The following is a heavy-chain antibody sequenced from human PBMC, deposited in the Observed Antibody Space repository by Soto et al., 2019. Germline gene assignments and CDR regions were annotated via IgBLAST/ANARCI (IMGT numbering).Heavy chain of an antibody. V-gene: IGHV1-18*01. J-gene: IGHJ4*02. CDR3: ARVRRAHDIDDY. CDR2: ISTHNGNT. Sequence: ASVKVSCKASGYTFTNYRINWVRQAPGQGLEGLGWISTHNGNTNYAQKVQGRVNLTTDTSTNTAYKELRRLRSDDTVVYYCARVRRAHDIDDYWGQGTLVTVSS. D-gene: IGHD3-9*01. CDR1: GYTFTNYR.